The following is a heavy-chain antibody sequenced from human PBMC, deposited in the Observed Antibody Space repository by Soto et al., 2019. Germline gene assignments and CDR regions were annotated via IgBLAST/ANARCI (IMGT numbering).Heavy chain of an antibody. J-gene: IGHJ4*02. CDR2: ISYDGSNK. CDR3: AKEGGYDLPPFDY. D-gene: IGHD5-12*01. Sequence: QVQLVESGGGVVQPGRSLRLSCAASGFTFSSYGMHWVRQAPGKGLEWVAVISYDGSNKYYADSVKGRFTISRDNSKNTLYLQMNSLRAEETAVYYCAKEGGYDLPPFDYWGQGTLVTVSS. V-gene: IGHV3-30*18. CDR1: GFTFSSYG.